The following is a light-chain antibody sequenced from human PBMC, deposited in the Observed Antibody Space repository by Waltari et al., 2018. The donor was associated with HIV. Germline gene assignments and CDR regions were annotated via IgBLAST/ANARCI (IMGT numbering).Light chain of an antibody. CDR1: QSLLHSNGYNS. CDR2: LGS. J-gene: IGKJ1*01. Sequence: DLVMTQSPLSLPVTPGEPASISRRSSQSLLHSNGYNSLDWYLQKPGQSPQLLIYLGSNRASGVPDRFSGSGSGTDFTLKIRRVEAEDVGVYYCMQALQSPLTFGQGTKVEIK. V-gene: IGKV2-28*01. CDR3: MQALQSPLT.